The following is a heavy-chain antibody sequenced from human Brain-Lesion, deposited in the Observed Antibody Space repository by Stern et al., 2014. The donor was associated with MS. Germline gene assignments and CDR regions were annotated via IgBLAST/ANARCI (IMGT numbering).Heavy chain of an antibody. CDR1: GFTFSNYW. CDR3: ARAVRELGT. J-gene: IGHJ5*02. CDR2: IKIDGSEK. D-gene: IGHD1-7*01. Sequence: EVQLVESGGGLVQPGESLRLSCAVSGFTFSNYWMTWVRQAPGKGLELVASIKIDGSEKSYVASVKGRFTISRDNAKNSLYLQMNSLRAEDTAVYYCARAVRELGTWGQGTLVTVSS. V-gene: IGHV3-7*01.